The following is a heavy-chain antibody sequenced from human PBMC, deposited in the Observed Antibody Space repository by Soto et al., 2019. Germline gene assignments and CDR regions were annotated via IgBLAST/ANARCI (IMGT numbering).Heavy chain of an antibody. CDR1: GYYFPSYW. J-gene: IGHJ4*02. CDR3: ARQGNGAEGFDY. CDR2: FYPGDSDT. Sequence: PGESLKISCKGSGYYFPSYWIGWVRQMPGKGLEWMGIFYPGDSDTRCSPSFQGQVTISADRSISTAYLQWSSLKPSDTAMYYCARQGNGAEGFDYWGQGTLVTVSS. V-gene: IGHV5-51*01. D-gene: IGHD4-17*01.